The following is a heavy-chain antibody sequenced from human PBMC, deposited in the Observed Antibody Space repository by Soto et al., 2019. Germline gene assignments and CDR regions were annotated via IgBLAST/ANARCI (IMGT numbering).Heavy chain of an antibody. CDR2: INPNSGGT. D-gene: IGHD2-2*02. Sequence: GASVKVSCKASGYTFTGYYIHWVRQDPGQRLEWLGWINPNSGGTNYAQKFQGWVTMTRDTSISTAYMELSRLRSDDTAVYYCARGPNVGYCSSTSCYNDWFDPWGQGTLVTVSS. CDR3: ARGPNVGYCSSTSCYNDWFDP. J-gene: IGHJ5*02. CDR1: GYTFTGYY. V-gene: IGHV1-2*04.